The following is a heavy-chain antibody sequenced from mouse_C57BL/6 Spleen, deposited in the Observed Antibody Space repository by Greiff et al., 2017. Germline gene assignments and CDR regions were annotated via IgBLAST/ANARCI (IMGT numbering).Heavy chain of an antibody. J-gene: IGHJ4*01. CDR1: GFTFSDYG. CDR3: ARWLGYSVSSYNAMDY. Sequence: EVQVVESGGGLVKPGGSLKLSCAASGFTFSDYGMHWVRQAPEKGLEWVGYISSGSSTTYYAETVKGRSTMTRDNATNTLFLQMTSLRSEETAMYYCARWLGYSVSSYNAMDYWGQGTSVTVSS. CDR2: ISSGSSTT. D-gene: IGHD1-1*01. V-gene: IGHV5-17*01.